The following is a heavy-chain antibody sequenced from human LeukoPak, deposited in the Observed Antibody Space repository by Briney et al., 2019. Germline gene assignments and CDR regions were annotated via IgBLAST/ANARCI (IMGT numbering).Heavy chain of an antibody. CDR2: IGSGGCHI. CDR3: ARSGYTYGFDY. J-gene: IGHJ4*02. V-gene: IGHV3-21*01. CDR1: GFTFGDYA. Sequence: GGSLRLSCTASGFTFGDYAMNWVRQAPGKGLEWVASIGSGGCHIHYADSVKGRFTISRDNAKNSLYLQMNSLRAEDTAVYYCARSGYTYGFDYWGQGALVTVSS. D-gene: IGHD5-18*01.